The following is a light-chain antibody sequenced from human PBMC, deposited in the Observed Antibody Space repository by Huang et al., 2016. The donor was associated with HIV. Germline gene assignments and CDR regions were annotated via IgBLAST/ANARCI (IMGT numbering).Light chain of an antibody. V-gene: IGKV3-15*01. J-gene: IGKJ1*01. CDR1: QSGNNK. CDR2: DAS. Sequence: EVVMTQSPVTLSVSPGERAPLSCRARQSGNNKLAWFQQKPGQAPRPLIHDASNRATGIPDRFSGSGAGTEFTLTISSLQSEDFAVYYCQQYNNWPPWTFGQGTKVEIK. CDR3: QQYNNWPPWT.